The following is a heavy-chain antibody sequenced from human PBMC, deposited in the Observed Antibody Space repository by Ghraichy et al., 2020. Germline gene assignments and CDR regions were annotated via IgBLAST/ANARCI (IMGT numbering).Heavy chain of an antibody. V-gene: IGHV3-33*01. CDR2: IWYDGSNK. Sequence: GGSLRLSCAASGFTFSSYGMHWVRQAPGKGLEWVAVIWYDGSNKYYADSVKGRFTISRDNSKNTLYLQMNSLRAEDTAVYYCARDQAGYYGSGSYELYAFDIWGQGTMVTVSS. CDR3: ARDQAGYYGSGSYELYAFDI. CDR1: GFTFSSYG. J-gene: IGHJ3*02. D-gene: IGHD3-10*01.